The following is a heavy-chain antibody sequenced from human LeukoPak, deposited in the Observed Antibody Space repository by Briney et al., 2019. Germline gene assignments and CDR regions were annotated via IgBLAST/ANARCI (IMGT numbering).Heavy chain of an antibody. D-gene: IGHD2-15*01. CDR2: ISWDGGST. CDR1: GFTFDDYT. V-gene: IGHV3-43*01. CDR3: ARGYSSGLAYMDV. J-gene: IGHJ6*03. Sequence: GGSLRLSCAASGFTFDDYTMHWVRQAPGKGLEWVSLISWDGGSTYYADSVKGRFTISRDNSKNSLYLQMNSLRTEDTALYYCARGYSSGLAYMDVWGKGTTVTISS.